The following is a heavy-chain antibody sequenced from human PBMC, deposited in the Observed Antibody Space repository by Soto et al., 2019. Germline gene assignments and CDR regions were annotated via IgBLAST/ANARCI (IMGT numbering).Heavy chain of an antibody. D-gene: IGHD6-19*01. Sequence: EVQLLESGGGLVQPGGSLRLSCAASGFTFSSYAMSWVRQAPGKGLEWVSAISGSGGSTYYADSVKGRFTISRDNSKNTLYLQMNSLRAEDTAVYYCAKGGEQWLVHDYYYGMDVWGQGTTVTVSS. CDR3: AKGGEQWLVHDYYYGMDV. V-gene: IGHV3-23*01. CDR2: ISGSGGST. J-gene: IGHJ6*02. CDR1: GFTFSSYA.